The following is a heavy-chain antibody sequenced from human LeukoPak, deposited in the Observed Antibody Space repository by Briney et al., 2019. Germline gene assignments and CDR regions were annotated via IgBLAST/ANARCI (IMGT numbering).Heavy chain of an antibody. CDR2: ISGPGSST. CDR1: GFIFSDYA. V-gene: IGHV3-23*01. Sequence: GGSLRLSCAASGFIFSDYALHWVRQAPGKLEWVSGISGPGSSTYYTDSVKGRFTISRDNSKNTLYLQMNSLRAEDTAVYYCAKVFVVVTLFQHWGQGTLVTVSS. CDR3: AKVFVVVTLFQH. D-gene: IGHD2-21*02. J-gene: IGHJ1*01.